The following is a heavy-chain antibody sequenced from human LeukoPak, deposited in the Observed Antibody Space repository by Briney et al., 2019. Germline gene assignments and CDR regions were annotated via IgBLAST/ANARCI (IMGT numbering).Heavy chain of an antibody. CDR3: ARTMVRGVISFWLY. D-gene: IGHD3-10*01. V-gene: IGHV1-2*02. CDR1: GYTFTGYY. CDR2: INPNSGGT. Sequence: ASVKVSCKAPGYTFTGYYMHWVRQAPGQGLEWMGWINPNSGGTNYAQKFQGRVTMTRDTSISTAYMELSRLRSDDTAVYYCARTMVRGVISFWLYWGQGTLVTVSS. J-gene: IGHJ4*02.